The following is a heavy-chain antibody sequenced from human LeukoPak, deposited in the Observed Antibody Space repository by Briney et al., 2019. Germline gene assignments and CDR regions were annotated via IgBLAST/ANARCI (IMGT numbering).Heavy chain of an antibody. V-gene: IGHV1-18*01. J-gene: IGHJ6*02. CDR2: ISAYNGNT. Sequence: ASGKVSCKSSGYTFTSYGISWVRPAPGQGLEWMGWISAYNGNTNYAQKLQGRVTMTTDTSTSTAYMELRSLRSDDTDVYYCARAWFGELSRYYYYYGMDVWGQGTTVTVSS. CDR1: GYTFTSYG. D-gene: IGHD3-10*01. CDR3: ARAWFGELSRYYYYYGMDV.